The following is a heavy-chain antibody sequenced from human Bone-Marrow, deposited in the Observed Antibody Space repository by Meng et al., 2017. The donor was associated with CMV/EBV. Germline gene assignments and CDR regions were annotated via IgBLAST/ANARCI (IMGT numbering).Heavy chain of an antibody. V-gene: IGHV3-30*02. Sequence: GESLKISCGASGFTFSTYDIHWVRQPPGKGLGWVAFIPYDGSYEYYADSVKGRFTISRDNSKNALYLQINSLRAEDTALYYCAKHHRGYSAIDYWGQGTLVTVSS. CDR2: IPYDGSYE. D-gene: IGHD5-12*01. CDR3: AKHHRGYSAIDY. J-gene: IGHJ4*02. CDR1: GFTFSTYD.